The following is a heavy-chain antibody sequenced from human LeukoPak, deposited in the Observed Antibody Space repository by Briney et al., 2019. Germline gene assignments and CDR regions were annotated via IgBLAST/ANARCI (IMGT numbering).Heavy chain of an antibody. CDR1: GGSISSGDYY. CDR2: IYYSGST. CDR3: ARGGDWTSNGGDVYYYGMDV. J-gene: IGHJ6*02. V-gene: IGHV4-30-4*02. Sequence: SETLSLTCTVSGGSISSGDYYWSWIRQPPGKGLEWIGYIYYSGSTYYNPSLKSRVTISVDTSKNQFSLKLSSVTAADTAVYYCARGGDWTSNGGDVYYYGMDVWGQGTTVTVSS. D-gene: IGHD2-21*02.